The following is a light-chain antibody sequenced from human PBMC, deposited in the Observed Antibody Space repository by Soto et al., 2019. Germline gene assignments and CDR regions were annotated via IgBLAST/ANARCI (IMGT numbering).Light chain of an antibody. CDR1: QSITTY. Sequence: IQMTQSPSSLSASVGGSVTITCRSSQSITTYLNWYQQKPGKAPRLLIYSASSLPSGVPPRFAGSGSGTNFTLTISDLRSEDFATYYCQQSYNSPPAFGSGTRVEIK. J-gene: IGKJ3*01. CDR2: SAS. CDR3: QQSYNSPPA. V-gene: IGKV1-39*01.